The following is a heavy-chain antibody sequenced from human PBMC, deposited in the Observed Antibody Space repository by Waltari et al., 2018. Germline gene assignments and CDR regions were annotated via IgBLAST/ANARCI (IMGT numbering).Heavy chain of an antibody. CDR2: ITQHGSET. CDR1: AFNFGGYW. Sequence: EVQLVESGGGLVQLGGSRSLSGGDCAFNFGGYWMSWVRQAPGKGLEWVANITQHGSETYYVDSVEGRFTISRDNAKNSLYLQMNSLRVEDTAVYYCARDSSLRYYFDYWGQGTLVTVSS. V-gene: IGHV3-7*01. J-gene: IGHJ4*02. CDR3: ARDSSLRYYFDY.